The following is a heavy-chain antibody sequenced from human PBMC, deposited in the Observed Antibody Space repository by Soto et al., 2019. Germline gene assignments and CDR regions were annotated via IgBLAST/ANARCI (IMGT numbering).Heavy chain of an antibody. CDR1: GFSLNTSGMG. CDR3: APDPFGESLNRYGMAV. J-gene: IGHJ6*02. V-gene: IGHV2-5*02. CDR2: ICWADDK. Sequence: QITLKESGPTLVKPTQTLTLTCTFSGFSLNTSGMGVGWIRQPPGKALEWLALICWADDKRYSPSLKRRPTVXXDTSKPRAVLSMTSLDPEDPGTYYWAPDPFGESLNRYGMAVWGQGTAVTVSS. D-gene: IGHD3-10*01.